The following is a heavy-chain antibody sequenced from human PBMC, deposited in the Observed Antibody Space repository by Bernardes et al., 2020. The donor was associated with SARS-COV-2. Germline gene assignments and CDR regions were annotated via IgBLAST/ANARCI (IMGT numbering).Heavy chain of an antibody. CDR3: ARGQWLVRSFDF. D-gene: IGHD6-19*01. CDR2: INHSGYT. Sequence: SEPLSLTCAVYGGSFSDYYWTWIRQPPGKGLEWIGEINHSGYTNHNPSLKSRVSMSVDTSKTQFSLRLSSVTAADTAVYYCARGQWLVRSFDFWGQGVLVTVSS. V-gene: IGHV4-34*01. J-gene: IGHJ4*02. CDR1: GGSFSDYY.